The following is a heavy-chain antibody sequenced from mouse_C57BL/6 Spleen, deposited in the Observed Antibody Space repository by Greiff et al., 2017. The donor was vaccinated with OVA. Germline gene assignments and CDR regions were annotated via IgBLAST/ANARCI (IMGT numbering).Heavy chain of an antibody. CDR1: GYAFSSSW. D-gene: IGHD3-2*02. Sequence: QVQLQQSGPELVKPGASVKISCKASGYAFSSSWMNWVKQRPGKGLEWIGRIYPGDGDTNYNGKFKGKATLTADKSSSTAYMQLSSLTSEDSAVYFCARQDSSGLCAYWGQGTLVTVSA. J-gene: IGHJ3*01. CDR3: ARQDSSGLCAY. V-gene: IGHV1-82*01. CDR2: IYPGDGDT.